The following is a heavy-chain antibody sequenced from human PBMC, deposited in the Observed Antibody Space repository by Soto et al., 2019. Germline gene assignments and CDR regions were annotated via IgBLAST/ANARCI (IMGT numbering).Heavy chain of an antibody. CDR2: INPSGGST. D-gene: IGHD3-22*01. Sequence: ASVKVSCKASGYTLTSYYMHWVRQAPGQGLEWMGIINPSGGSTSYAQKFQGRVTMTRDTSTSTVYMELSSLRSEDTAVYYFASDIDSVGMDVWGQGTTGTVSS. J-gene: IGHJ6*02. V-gene: IGHV1-46*01. CDR1: GYTLTSYY. CDR3: ASDIDSVGMDV.